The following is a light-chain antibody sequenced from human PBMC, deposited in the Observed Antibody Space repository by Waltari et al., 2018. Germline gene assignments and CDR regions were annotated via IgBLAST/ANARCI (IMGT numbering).Light chain of an antibody. CDR1: SGHSSNI. V-gene: IGLV4-69*01. CDR3: QTGGHGTWV. Sequence: QLVLTQSPSASASLGASVKLTCTLSSGHSSNIIAWLQQQPEKGPRYLMKVNRDGSHSKGDEIPERFSGSSSGAERYLTISSGQSEDEADYYCQTGGHGTWVFGGGTTLTVL. CDR2: VNRDGSH. J-gene: IGLJ3*02.